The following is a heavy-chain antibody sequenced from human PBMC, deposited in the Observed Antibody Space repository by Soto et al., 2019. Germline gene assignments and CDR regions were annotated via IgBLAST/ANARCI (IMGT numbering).Heavy chain of an antibody. CDR2: IYPGDSDT. Sequence: HGESLKISCKGSGYSFTSYWIGWVRQMPGKGLEWMGIIYPGDSDTRYSPSFQGQVTISVDKSITTAYLQWSSLKASDTAMYYCAKTSTMTTVTLFDYRGHGTLVTVSS. CDR3: AKTSTMTTVTLFDY. J-gene: IGHJ4*01. D-gene: IGHD4-4*01. CDR1: GYSFTSYW. V-gene: IGHV5-51*01.